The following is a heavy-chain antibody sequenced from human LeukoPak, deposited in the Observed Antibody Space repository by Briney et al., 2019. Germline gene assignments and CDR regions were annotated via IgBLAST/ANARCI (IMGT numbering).Heavy chain of an antibody. Sequence: SQTLSLTCTVSGGSISSGGDYWSRIRQHPKKGLEWIGYIYYSGTTYYNPSLRSRITISVDTSKSQFSLNLSSVTAADTAVYYCARAAWRGTNSRDAFDIWGQGTMVAVSS. CDR1: GGSISSGGDY. V-gene: IGHV4-31*03. CDR2: IYYSGTT. CDR3: ARAAWRGTNSRDAFDI. J-gene: IGHJ3*02. D-gene: IGHD4/OR15-4a*01.